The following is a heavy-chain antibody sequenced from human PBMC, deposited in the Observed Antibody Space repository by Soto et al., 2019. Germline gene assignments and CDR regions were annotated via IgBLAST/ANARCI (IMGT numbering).Heavy chain of an antibody. CDR3: ATQEVGGSYVYTFDP. D-gene: IGHD1-26*01. J-gene: IGHJ5*02. Sequence: SETLSLTCTVSGASIRSSTFYWGWIRQPPGKGLESIANIYYDGSTYYNPSLKSRVTISVDTSKNQFSLKLSSVTAADTAVYYCATQEVGGSYVYTFDPWGQGTLVTVSS. V-gene: IGHV4-39*01. CDR1: GASIRSSTFY. CDR2: IYYDGST.